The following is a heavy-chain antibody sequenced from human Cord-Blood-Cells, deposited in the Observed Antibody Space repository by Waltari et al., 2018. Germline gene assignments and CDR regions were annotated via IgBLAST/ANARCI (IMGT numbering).Heavy chain of an antibody. V-gene: IGHV1-69*01. D-gene: IGHD7-27*01. CDR1: GGTFSSYA. CDR3: ARDDGTGGGAFDI. J-gene: IGHJ3*02. Sequence: QVQLVQSGAEGKKPGSSVKVSCKDSGGTFSSYAISCVRQAPGQGLEWMGGIIPIFCTANYAQKFQGRVTITADESPSTAYMERSSLRSEDTAVYYCARDDGTGGGAFDIWGQGTMVTVSS. CDR2: IIPIFCTA.